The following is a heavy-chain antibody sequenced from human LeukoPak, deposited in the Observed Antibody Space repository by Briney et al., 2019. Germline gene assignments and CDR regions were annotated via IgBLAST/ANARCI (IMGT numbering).Heavy chain of an antibody. CDR1: GGSISSYY. Sequence: SETLSLTCTVSGGSISSYYWSWIRQPPGKGLEWIGYIYYSGSTNYNPSLKSRVTISVDTSKNQFSLKLSSVTAADTAVYYCARRDPEGDFDYWGQGTLVTVSS. CDR2: IYYSGST. D-gene: IGHD2-21*02. CDR3: ARRDPEGDFDY. V-gene: IGHV4-59*01. J-gene: IGHJ4*02.